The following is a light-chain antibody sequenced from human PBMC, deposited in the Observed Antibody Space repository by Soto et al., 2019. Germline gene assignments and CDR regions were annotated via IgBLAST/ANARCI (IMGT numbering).Light chain of an antibody. V-gene: IGKV3-20*01. Sequence: VVKQSAGTLSLSTGDRANLSCRASQSVSSTYLAWYQQKPGQAPRLLIYGASSRATGIPDRFSGSGSGTDFILAISRLEPEDFAVYYCQQHGSSHPTPFGHVTRLAIK. CDR3: QQHGSSHPTP. CDR1: QSVSSTY. CDR2: GAS. J-gene: IGKJ5*01.